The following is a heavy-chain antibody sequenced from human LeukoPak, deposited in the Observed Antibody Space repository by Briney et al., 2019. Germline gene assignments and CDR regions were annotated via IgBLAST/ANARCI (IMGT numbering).Heavy chain of an antibody. CDR3: AREEYCSGGSCYSRPAYYFDY. CDR2: ISSSSSTI. V-gene: IGHV3-48*04. J-gene: IGHJ4*02. D-gene: IGHD2-15*01. Sequence: GGSLGLSCAASGFTFSSYSMNWVRQAPGKGLEWVSYISSSSSTIYYADSVKGRFTISRDNAKNSLYLQMNSLRAEDTAVYYCAREEYCSGGSCYSRPAYYFDYWGQGTLVTVSS. CDR1: GFTFSSYS.